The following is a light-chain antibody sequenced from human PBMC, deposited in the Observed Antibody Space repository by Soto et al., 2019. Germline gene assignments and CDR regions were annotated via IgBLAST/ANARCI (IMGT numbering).Light chain of an antibody. V-gene: IGKV1-5*01. J-gene: IGKJ5*01. Sequence: DIQMTQSPSTLSASVGDRVTITCRASQRISSWLAWYQQKPGKAPKLLIYDVSSLESGVPSRFSGSGSGTEFTLTINSLQPEDFATYYCQQSYSTSITFGQGTRLEIK. CDR3: QQSYSTSIT. CDR1: QRISSW. CDR2: DVS.